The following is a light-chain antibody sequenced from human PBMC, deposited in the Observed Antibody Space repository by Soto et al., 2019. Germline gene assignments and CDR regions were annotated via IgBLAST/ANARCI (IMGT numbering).Light chain of an antibody. J-gene: IGLJ1*01. Sequence: QSVLTQPASVSGSPGQSITISCTGNSSDVGTYNLVSWYQQHPGNAPKLVIYEDTKRPSGVSNRFSGSKSGNTASLTISGLQAEDEADYYCCSYASSRTYVFGTGTKVTVL. CDR3: CSYASSRTYV. CDR1: SSDVGTYNL. CDR2: EDT. V-gene: IGLV2-23*01.